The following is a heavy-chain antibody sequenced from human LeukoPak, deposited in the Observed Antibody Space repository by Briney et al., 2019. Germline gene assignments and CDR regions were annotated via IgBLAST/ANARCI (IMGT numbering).Heavy chain of an antibody. CDR1: GGSISSYY. CDR2: IYTSGST. CDR3: ARGRPMVRGRGWFDP. V-gene: IGHV4-4*07. J-gene: IGHJ5*02. D-gene: IGHD3-10*01. Sequence: SETLSLTCTVSGGSISSYYWSWIRQPAGKGLEWIGRIYTSGSTNYNPSLKSRVTISVDTSKNQFSLKLSSVTAADTAVYYCARGRPMVRGRGWFDPWGQGTLVTVSS.